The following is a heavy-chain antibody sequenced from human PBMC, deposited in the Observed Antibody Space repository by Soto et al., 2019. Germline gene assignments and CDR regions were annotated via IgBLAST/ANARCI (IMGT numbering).Heavy chain of an antibody. CDR3: ARTTVVSGTPEFYY. Sequence: GGSLRLSCAASGFTFSSYSMNWVRQAPGKGLEWASYISSSSSTIYYADSVKGRFTISRDNAKNSLYLQMNSLRAEDTAVYFCARTTVVSGTPEFYYWGQGALVTVSS. CDR2: ISSSSSTI. D-gene: IGHD6-19*01. CDR1: GFTFSSYS. J-gene: IGHJ4*02. V-gene: IGHV3-48*01.